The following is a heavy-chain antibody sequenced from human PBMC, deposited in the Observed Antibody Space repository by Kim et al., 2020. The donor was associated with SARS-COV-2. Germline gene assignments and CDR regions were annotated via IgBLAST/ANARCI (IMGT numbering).Heavy chain of an antibody. CDR1: GGSFSGYY. Sequence: SETLSLTCAVYGGSFSGYYWSWIRQPPGKGLEWVGEINHSGSTNYNPSLTSRVTISVVTSKNQSSLKLSSVTAADTAVYYCASAGGQWLVRPISYYFDSWGQGTLVTVSS. V-gene: IGHV4-34*01. CDR3: ASAGGQWLVRPISYYFDS. CDR2: INHSGST. D-gene: IGHD6-19*01. J-gene: IGHJ4*02.